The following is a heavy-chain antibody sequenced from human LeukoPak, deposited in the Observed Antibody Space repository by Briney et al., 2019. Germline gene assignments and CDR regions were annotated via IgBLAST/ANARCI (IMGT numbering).Heavy chain of an antibody. D-gene: IGHD6-13*01. CDR1: GGSISSYY. CDR3: ARGKQHPYY. J-gene: IGHJ4*02. V-gene: IGHV4-59*01. CDR2: IYYSGST. Sequence: SETLSLTCTVSGGSISSYYWSWIRQPPGKGLEWIGYIYYSGSTNYNPSLKSRVTISVDTSKNQFSLKLSSVTAADTAVYYCARGKQHPYYWGQGTLVTVSS.